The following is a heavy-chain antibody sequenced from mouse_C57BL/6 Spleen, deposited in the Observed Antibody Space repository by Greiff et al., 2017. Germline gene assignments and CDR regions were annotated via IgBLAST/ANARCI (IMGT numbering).Heavy chain of an antibody. V-gene: IGHV5-17*01. Sequence: EVKLMESGGGLVKPGGSLKLSCAASGFTFSDYGMHWVRQAPEKGLEWVAYISSGSSTIYYADTVKGRFTISRDNAKNTLFLQMTSLRSEDTAMYYCARDYYGSSYDFYFDYWGQGTTLTVSS. D-gene: IGHD1-1*01. J-gene: IGHJ2*01. CDR1: GFTFSDYG. CDR3: ARDYYGSSYDFYFDY. CDR2: ISSGSSTI.